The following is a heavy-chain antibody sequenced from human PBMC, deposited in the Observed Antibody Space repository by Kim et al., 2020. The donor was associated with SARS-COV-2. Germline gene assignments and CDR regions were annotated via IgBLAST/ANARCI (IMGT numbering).Heavy chain of an antibody. J-gene: IGHJ4*02. CDR1: GFSLSTSGVG. D-gene: IGHD3-9*01. CDR3: AHSQWYYDILTGSDYFDY. Sequence: SGPTLVNPTQTLTLTCTFSGFSLSTSGVGVGWIRQPPGKALEWLALIYWDDDKRYSPSLKSRLTITKDTSKNQVVLTMTNMDPVDTATYYCAHSQWYYDILTGSDYFDYWGQGTLVTVSS. V-gene: IGHV2-5*02. CDR2: IYWDDDK.